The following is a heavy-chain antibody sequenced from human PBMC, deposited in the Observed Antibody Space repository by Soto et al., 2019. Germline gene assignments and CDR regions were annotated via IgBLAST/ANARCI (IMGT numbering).Heavy chain of an antibody. CDR3: ARDSRSGYDYHPYAY. Sequence: ASVKVSCKASGYTFTDYYMHWVRQAPGQGLEWMGWISPDSGVTNYAQKFQGRVTMTRDTSTSTAYIELSRLRSDDTAVYYCARDSRSGYDYHPYAYWGQGTLVTVSS. CDR1: GYTFTDYY. D-gene: IGHD5-12*01. J-gene: IGHJ4*02. CDR2: ISPDSGVT. V-gene: IGHV1-2*02.